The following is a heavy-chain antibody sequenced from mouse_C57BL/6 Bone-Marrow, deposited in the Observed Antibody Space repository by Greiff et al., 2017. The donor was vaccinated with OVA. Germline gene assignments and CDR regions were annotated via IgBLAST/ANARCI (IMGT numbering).Heavy chain of an antibody. CDR1: GYTFTSYW. CDR2: IHPNSGST. Sequence: QVQLQQPGAELVKPGASVKLSCKASGYTFTSYWMHWVKQRPGQGLEWIGMIHPNSGSTNYNEKFKSKATLTVDKSSSTAYMQLSSLTSEDSAVYYCARLRCGYYAMDYWGQGTSVTVSS. CDR3: ARLRCGYYAMDY. D-gene: IGHD1-1*01. V-gene: IGHV1-64*01. J-gene: IGHJ4*01.